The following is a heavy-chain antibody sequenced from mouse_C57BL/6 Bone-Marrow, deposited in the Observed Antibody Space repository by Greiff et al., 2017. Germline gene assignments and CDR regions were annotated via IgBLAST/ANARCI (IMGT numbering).Heavy chain of an antibody. J-gene: IGHJ3*01. Sequence: EVKLVESEGGLVQPGSSMKLSCTASGFTFSDYYMAWVRQVPEKGLEWVANINYDGSSTYYLDSLKSRFIISRDNAKNILYLQMSSLKSEDTATYYCAREAGTSGFAYWGQGTLVTVSA. CDR1: GFTFSDYY. CDR2: INYDGSST. CDR3: AREAGTSGFAY. V-gene: IGHV5-16*01. D-gene: IGHD4-1*01.